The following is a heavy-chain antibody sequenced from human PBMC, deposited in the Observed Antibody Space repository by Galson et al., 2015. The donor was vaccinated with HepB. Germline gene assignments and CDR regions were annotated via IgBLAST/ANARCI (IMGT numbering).Heavy chain of an antibody. Sequence: SLRLSCAASGFTFSDYYMSWVRQAPGKGLECISYISGSGRPIYYADSVKGRFTISRDNAKNSLYLQMNSLRAEDTAVYFCASGTQGVGHWGQGTLVTVSS. V-gene: IGHV3-11*01. D-gene: IGHD1-7*01. CDR2: ISGSGRPI. CDR3: ASGTQGVGH. CDR1: GFTFSDYY. J-gene: IGHJ4*02.